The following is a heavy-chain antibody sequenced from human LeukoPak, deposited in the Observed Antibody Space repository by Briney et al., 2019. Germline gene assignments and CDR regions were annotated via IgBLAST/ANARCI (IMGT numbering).Heavy chain of an antibody. CDR1: GGSFSGYY. CDR3: ARSLNY. V-gene: IGHV4-34*01. Sequence: SETLSLTCAAYGGSFSGYYWSWIRQPPGKGLEWIGEINHSGSTNYNPSLKSRVTISVDTSKNQFSLKLSSVTAADTAVYYCARSLNYWGQGTLVTVSS. J-gene: IGHJ4*02. CDR2: INHSGST.